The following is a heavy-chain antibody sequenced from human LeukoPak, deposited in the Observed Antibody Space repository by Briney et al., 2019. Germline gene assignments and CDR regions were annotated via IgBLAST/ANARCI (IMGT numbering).Heavy chain of an antibody. CDR3: ARDRGMISGCYP. Sequence: SETLSLTCTVSGYSLSSGYYWGWIRQPPGKGLEWFGSIYHSGSTYSNPSLKRRVTISVDTSKNQFSLKLSSVTAADTAVYYCARDRGMISGCYPWGQGTLVTVSS. V-gene: IGHV4-38-2*02. CDR1: GYSLSSGYY. D-gene: IGHD6-19*01. J-gene: IGHJ5*02. CDR2: IYHSGST.